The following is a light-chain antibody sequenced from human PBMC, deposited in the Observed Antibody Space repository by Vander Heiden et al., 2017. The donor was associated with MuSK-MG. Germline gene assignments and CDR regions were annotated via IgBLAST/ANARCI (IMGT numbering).Light chain of an antibody. J-gene: IGKJ3*01. CDR1: QGISSY. V-gene: IGKV1-9*01. Sequence: DIQLTQSPSFLSASVGDRVTITCRASQGISSYLAWYQQKPGKAPKLLIYAASTLQSGVPSRFSGSGSGTEFTLTISSLQPEEFATYYCQQLNSYSFTFGHGTKVDIK. CDR3: QQLNSYSFT. CDR2: AAS.